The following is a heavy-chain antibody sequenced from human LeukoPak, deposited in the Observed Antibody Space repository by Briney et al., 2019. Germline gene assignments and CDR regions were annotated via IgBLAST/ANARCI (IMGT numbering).Heavy chain of an antibody. CDR2: INSDGSST. J-gene: IGHJ4*02. Sequence: GGSLRLSCAASGFTFSSYWMHWVRQAPGKGLVWVSRINSDGSSTSYADSVKGRFTISRDNAKNTLYLQMNSLRAEDTAVYSCARGPPSVVPAATFDYWGQGTLVTVSS. CDR1: GFTFSSYW. CDR3: ARGPPSVVPAATFDY. V-gene: IGHV3-74*01. D-gene: IGHD2-2*01.